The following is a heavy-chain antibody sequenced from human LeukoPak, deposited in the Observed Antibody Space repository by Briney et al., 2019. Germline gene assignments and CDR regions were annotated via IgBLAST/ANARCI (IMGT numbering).Heavy chain of an antibody. CDR3: ARAMLRGLPDAFDI. Sequence: GGSLRLSCAATGFTFSSHAMNWVRQAPGKGLEWVSVISPSGGMTYYVDSVKGRFTISRDNAKNSLFLQMNSLRVEDTAVYYRARAMLRGLPDAFDIWGQGTMVTVSS. J-gene: IGHJ3*02. CDR1: GFTFSSHA. D-gene: IGHD3-10*01. V-gene: IGHV3-23*01. CDR2: ISPSGGMT.